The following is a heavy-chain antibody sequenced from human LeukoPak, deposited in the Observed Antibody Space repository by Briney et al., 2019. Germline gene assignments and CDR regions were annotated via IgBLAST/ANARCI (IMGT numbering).Heavy chain of an antibody. CDR3: AKGLNHYGSGSYYYFDS. CDR2: ISRSGDST. J-gene: IGHJ4*02. CDR1: EFTFSTYV. Sequence: GGSLRLSCASSEFTFSTYVMSWVRQAPGKGLEWVSGISRSGDSTYYADSVKGRFTISRDNSRNTVYVQMNSLRAEDTAVYYCAKGLNHYGSGSYYYFDSWGQGTLVTVSS. D-gene: IGHD3-10*01. V-gene: IGHV3-23*01.